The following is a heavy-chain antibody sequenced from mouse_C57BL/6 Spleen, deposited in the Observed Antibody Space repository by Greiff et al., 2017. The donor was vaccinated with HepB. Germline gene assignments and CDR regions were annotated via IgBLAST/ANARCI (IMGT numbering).Heavy chain of an antibody. V-gene: IGHV1-50*01. J-gene: IGHJ4*01. Sequence: VQLQQSGAELVKPGASVKLSCKASGYTFTSYWMQWVKQRPGQGLEWIGEIDPSDSYTNYNQKFKGKATLTVDTSSSTAYMQLSSLTSEDSAVYYCARAYGSSYVGAMDYWGQGTSVTVSS. CDR2: IDPSDSYT. D-gene: IGHD1-1*01. CDR1: GYTFTSYW. CDR3: ARAYGSSYVGAMDY.